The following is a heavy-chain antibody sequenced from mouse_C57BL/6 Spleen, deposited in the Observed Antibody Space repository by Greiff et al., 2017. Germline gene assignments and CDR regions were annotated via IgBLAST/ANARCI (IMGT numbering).Heavy chain of an antibody. Sequence: VQLQESGPGLVAPSQSLSITCTVSGFSLTSYAISWVRQPPGKGLEWLGVIWTGGGTNYNSALKSRLSISKDNSKSQVFLKMNSLQTDDTARYYCARNSNYEGDYWYFDVWGTGTTVTVSS. CDR2: IWTGGGT. CDR1: GFSLTSYA. V-gene: IGHV2-9-1*01. D-gene: IGHD2-5*01. CDR3: ARNSNYEGDYWYFDV. J-gene: IGHJ1*03.